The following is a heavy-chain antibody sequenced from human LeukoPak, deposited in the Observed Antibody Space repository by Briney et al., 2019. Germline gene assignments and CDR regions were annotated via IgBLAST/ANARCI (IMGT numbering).Heavy chain of an antibody. V-gene: IGHV1-69*04. CDR2: IIPILGKA. CDR1: GGTFSSYA. CDR3: AREKGYSYARGYDAFDI. J-gene: IGHJ3*02. D-gene: IGHD5-18*01. Sequence: ASVKVSCKASGGTFSSYAISWVRQAPGQGLEWMGRIIPILGKANYAQKFQGRVTITADKSTSTAYMELSSLRSEDTAVYYCAREKGYSYARGYDAFDIWGQGTMVTVSS.